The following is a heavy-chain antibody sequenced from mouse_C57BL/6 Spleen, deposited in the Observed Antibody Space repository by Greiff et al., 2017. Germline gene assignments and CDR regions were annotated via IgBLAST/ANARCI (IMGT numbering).Heavy chain of an antibody. J-gene: IGHJ3*01. V-gene: IGHV1-81*01. CDR2: ISPRSGNT. CDR1: GYTFTSYG. CDR3: AREEGWFAY. Sequence: VQLQQSGAELARPGASVKLSCKASGYTFTSYGISWVKQRTGQGLEWIGEISPRSGNTYYNEKFKGKATLTADKSSSTAYMELRSLTSEDSAVYFCAREEGWFAYWGQGTLVTVSA.